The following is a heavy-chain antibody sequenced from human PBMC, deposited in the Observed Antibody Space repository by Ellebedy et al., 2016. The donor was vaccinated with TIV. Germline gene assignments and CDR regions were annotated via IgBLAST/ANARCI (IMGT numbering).Heavy chain of an antibody. CDR1: ELTVTTDY. Sequence: GGSLRLSCAASELTVTTDYMSWVRQTPGKGLEWVSTIAVDSTTYYADSVKGRFTISRDNSKNTLDIQMNSLRAGDTAVYYCARETYNDVDLKLWGIFDIWGQGTMVTVSS. CDR3: ARETYNDVDLKLWGIFDI. V-gene: IGHV3-66*01. D-gene: IGHD3-10*01. J-gene: IGHJ3*02. CDR2: IAVDSTT.